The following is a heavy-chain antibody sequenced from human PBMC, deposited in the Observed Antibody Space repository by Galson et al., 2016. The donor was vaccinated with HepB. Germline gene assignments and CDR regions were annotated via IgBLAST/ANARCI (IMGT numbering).Heavy chain of an antibody. CDR3: ARGQGGFEGFVH. CDR2: MWHDGSKT. J-gene: IGHJ5*02. Sequence: SLRLSCAASGLTISDYGMNWVRQAPGKGLEWVAFMWHDGSKTYYPDSLRGRFTISRDTSKNTLYLQIDSLRVGDTAVYYCARGQGGFEGFVHWGQGTLVTVS. D-gene: IGHD3-10*01. V-gene: IGHV3-33*01. CDR1: GLTISDYG.